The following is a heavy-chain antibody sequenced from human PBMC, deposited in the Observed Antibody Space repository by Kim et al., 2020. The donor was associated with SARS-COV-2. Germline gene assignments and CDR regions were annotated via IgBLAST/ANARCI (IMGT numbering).Heavy chain of an antibody. D-gene: IGHD2-21*02. V-gene: IGHV3-7*01. J-gene: IGHJ5*02. CDR2: IKQDGSEK. Sequence: GGSLRLSCAASGFTFTTYWMAWVRQAPGKGLEWVATIKQDGSEKYYVDSLKGRVSISRDNAKNSVYLQVNNLRAEDTAVYFCVRAPRYSDSSRNWFDPWG. CDR3: VRAPRYSDSSRNWFDP. CDR1: GFTFTTYW.